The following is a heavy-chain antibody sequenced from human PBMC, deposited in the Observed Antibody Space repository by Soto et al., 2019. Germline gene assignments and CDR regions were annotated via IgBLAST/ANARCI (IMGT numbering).Heavy chain of an antibody. Sequence: EVQLLESGGGLVQPGGSLRLSCAVSGFTFSNYAMTWVRQAPGKGPEWVSSISGAGGVTHYADSVRGRFTISRDNSKNTLYLHMSRLRAEDTAVYYCAKDKSRGVTVTPDYWGQRTLVPVSS. CDR1: GFTFSNYA. J-gene: IGHJ4*02. V-gene: IGHV3-23*01. CDR3: AKDKSRGVTVTPDY. CDR2: ISGAGGVT. D-gene: IGHD4-17*01.